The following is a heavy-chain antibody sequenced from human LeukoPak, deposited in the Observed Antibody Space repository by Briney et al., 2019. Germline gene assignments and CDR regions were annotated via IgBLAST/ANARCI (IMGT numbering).Heavy chain of an antibody. CDR1: GGSFSGYY. Sequence: SETLSLTCAVYGGSFSGYYWSWLRQPPGKGLEWIGEIDHSGSTNCNPSLKSRVTISVDTSKNQFSLKLSSVTAADTAVYYCARTPTTLSRYGMDVWGQGTTVTVSS. V-gene: IGHV4-34*01. J-gene: IGHJ6*02. CDR2: IDHSGST. D-gene: IGHD4-11*01. CDR3: ARTPTTLSRYGMDV.